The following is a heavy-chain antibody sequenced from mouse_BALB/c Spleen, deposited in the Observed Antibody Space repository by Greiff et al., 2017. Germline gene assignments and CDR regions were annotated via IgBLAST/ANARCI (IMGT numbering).Heavy chain of an antibody. CDR3: ARTTMITTGFDY. Sequence: EVQRVESGGGLVKPGGSLKLSCAASGFTFSSYAMSWVRQTPEKRLEWVATISSGGSYTYYPDTVTGRFTISRDNAKNTLYLDMSSLRSEDTAMYYCARTTMITTGFDYWGQGTTLTVSS. D-gene: IGHD2-4*01. CDR1: GFTFSSYA. V-gene: IGHV5-9-3*01. J-gene: IGHJ2*01. CDR2: ISSGGSYT.